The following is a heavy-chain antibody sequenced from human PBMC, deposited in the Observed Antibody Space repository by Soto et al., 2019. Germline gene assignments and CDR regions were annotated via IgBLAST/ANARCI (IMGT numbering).Heavy chain of an antibody. D-gene: IGHD1-26*01. CDR1: GVSFSSYY. Sequence: SETLSLTCTVSGVSFSSYYWSWIRQPPGKGLEWIGYISNSGSTNCNPSLKSRVTISVGTSRNQVSLKLSSVTGADTAIYYCARGRSGSFDYWGQGTLVTVSS. J-gene: IGHJ4*02. V-gene: IGHV4-59*12. CDR2: ISNSGST. CDR3: ARGRSGSFDY.